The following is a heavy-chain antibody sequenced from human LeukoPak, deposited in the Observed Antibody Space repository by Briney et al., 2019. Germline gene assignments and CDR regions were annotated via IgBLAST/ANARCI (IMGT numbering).Heavy chain of an antibody. D-gene: IGHD3-3*01. CDR2: INHSGST. J-gene: IGHJ4*02. CDR3: ANGGSYYDFWSGYRYFDY. Sequence: PSETLSLTCAVYGGSFSGYYWSWIRQPPGKGLEWIGEINHSGSTNYNPSLKSRVTISVDTSKNQSSLKLSSVTAADTAVYYCANGGSYYDFWSGYRYFDYWGQGTLVTVSS. V-gene: IGHV4-34*01. CDR1: GGSFSGYY.